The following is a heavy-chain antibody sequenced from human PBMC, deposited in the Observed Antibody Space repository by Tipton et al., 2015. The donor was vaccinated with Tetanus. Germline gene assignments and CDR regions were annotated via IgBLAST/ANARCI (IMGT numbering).Heavy chain of an antibody. J-gene: IGHJ4*02. CDR3: VRDGGSSGWLAY. Sequence: TLSLTCTVSGGSISSYYWSWIRQPPGKGLEWIGYIYYSGSTNYNPSLKSRVTISVDTSKNQFSLKLSSVTAADTAVYYCVRDGGSSGWLAYWGQGTLVTVSS. D-gene: IGHD6-19*01. CDR2: IYYSGST. V-gene: IGHV4-59*01. CDR1: GGSISSYY.